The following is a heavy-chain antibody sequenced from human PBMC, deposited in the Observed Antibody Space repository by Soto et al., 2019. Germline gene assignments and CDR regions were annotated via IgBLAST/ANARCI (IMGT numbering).Heavy chain of an antibody. V-gene: IGHV3-74*01. Sequence: EMQLVESGGGLVQPGGSLRLSCAASGFTFSNYWMHWVRQAPGKGPVWVSRISSDGTSTTYADSVKGRFTISRDNAKNTLYLQLNSLRAEDTAVYYCARVPNCDSSSCYSYFDFWGQRALVTVSS. CDR2: ISSDGTST. D-gene: IGHD2-2*01. CDR3: ARVPNCDSSSCYSYFDF. J-gene: IGHJ4*02. CDR1: GFTFSNYW.